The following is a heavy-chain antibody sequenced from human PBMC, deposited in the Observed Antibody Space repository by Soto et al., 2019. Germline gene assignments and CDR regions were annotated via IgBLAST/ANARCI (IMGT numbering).Heavy chain of an antibody. V-gene: IGHV3-21*06. CDR1: GFTFSSYS. Sequence: EVQLVESGGGLVKAGGSLRLSCAASGFTFSSYSMNWVRQAPGKGLEWVSSISSGSSYIYYADSVKGRFTISRDNAKNSLYLQMNSLRAEDTAAYYCARTSGGSGKLWNYYGMDVWGQGTTVTVSS. CDR2: ISSGSSYI. D-gene: IGHD3-10*01. J-gene: IGHJ6*02. CDR3: ARTSGGSGKLWNYYGMDV.